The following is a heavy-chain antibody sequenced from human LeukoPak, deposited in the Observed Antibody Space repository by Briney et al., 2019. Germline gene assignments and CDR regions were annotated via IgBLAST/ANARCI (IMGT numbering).Heavy chain of an antibody. V-gene: IGHV5-51*01. Sequence: GESLKISCKGSGYSFTSYWIGWVRQMPGKGLELMGIIYPGDSDTRYSPSFQGQVTISADKSISTAYLQWSSLKASDTAMYYCARHTVSYYYYYGMDVWGQGTTVTVSS. CDR3: ARHTVSYYYYYGMDV. CDR1: GYSFTSYW. CDR2: IYPGDSDT. J-gene: IGHJ6*02. D-gene: IGHD4-11*01.